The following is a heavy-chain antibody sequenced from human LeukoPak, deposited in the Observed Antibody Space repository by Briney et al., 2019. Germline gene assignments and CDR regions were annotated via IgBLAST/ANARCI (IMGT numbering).Heavy chain of an antibody. CDR3: ARLYYYDSSGHPASVLDY. Sequence: SETLSPTCAVYGGSFSGYYWSWIRQPPGKGLEWIGEINHSGSTNYNPSLKSRVTISVDTSKNQFSLKLSSVTAADTAVYYCARLYYYDSSGHPASVLDYWGQGTLVTVSS. J-gene: IGHJ4*02. CDR1: GGSFSGYY. D-gene: IGHD3-22*01. CDR2: INHSGST. V-gene: IGHV4-34*01.